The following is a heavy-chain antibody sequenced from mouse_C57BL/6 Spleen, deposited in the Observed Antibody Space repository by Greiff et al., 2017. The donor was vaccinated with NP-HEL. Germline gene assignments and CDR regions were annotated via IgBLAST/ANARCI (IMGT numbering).Heavy chain of an antibody. J-gene: IGHJ1*03. D-gene: IGHD1-1*01. CDR2: INPNHGGT. CDR1: GYTFTDYN. Sequence: EVQLQQSGPELVKPGASVKIPCKASGYTFTDYNMDWVKQSHGKSLEWIGDINPNHGGTIYNQKFKGKATLTVDKSSSTAYMELRSLTSEDTAVYYCARYYYGPRGYFDVWGTGTTVTVSS. CDR3: ARYYYGPRGYFDV. V-gene: IGHV1-18*01.